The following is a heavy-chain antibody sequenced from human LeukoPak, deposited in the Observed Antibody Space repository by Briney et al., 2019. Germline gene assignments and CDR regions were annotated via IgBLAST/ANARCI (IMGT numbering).Heavy chain of an antibody. V-gene: IGHV3-23*01. J-gene: IGHJ4*02. Sequence: PGGSLRLSCAASGFIFSNHAMSWVRQAPGKGLEWVSGINNSGDRRFYADSVKGRFTISRDNSKNTLYLQMNSLRAEDTAVYYCARGWYNFDYWGQGTRVTVSS. CDR1: GFIFSNHA. CDR2: INNSGDRR. CDR3: ARGWYNFDY. D-gene: IGHD6-19*01.